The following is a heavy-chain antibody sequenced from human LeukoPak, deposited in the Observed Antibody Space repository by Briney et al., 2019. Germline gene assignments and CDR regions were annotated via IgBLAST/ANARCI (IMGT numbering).Heavy chain of an antibody. V-gene: IGHV4-39*07. D-gene: IGHD2-15*01. CDR1: GGSISSSSYY. Sequence: SETLSLTCTVSGGSISSSSYYWGWIRQPPGKGLEWIGSIYYSGSTYYNPSLKSRVTISVDTSKNQFSLKLSSVTAADTAVYYCARMVVVAATSAFDYWGQGTLVTVSS. CDR2: IYYSGST. J-gene: IGHJ4*02. CDR3: ARMVVVAATSAFDY.